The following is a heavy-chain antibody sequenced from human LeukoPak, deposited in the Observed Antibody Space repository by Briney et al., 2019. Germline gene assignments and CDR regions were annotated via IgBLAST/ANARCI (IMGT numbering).Heavy chain of an antibody. D-gene: IGHD4-17*01. CDR3: ARAIGDFGRYGVDV. V-gene: IGHV3-7*04. Sequence: GGSLRLSCVVSEFTFSSHWMTWVRQVPGEGLEWVANITPDGGGSYYVDSVKGRFTISRDNAKNSLYLQMNSLRVEDTAVYYCARAIGDFGRYGVDVWGQGTTITVFS. CDR2: ITPDGGGS. J-gene: IGHJ6*02. CDR1: EFTFSSHW.